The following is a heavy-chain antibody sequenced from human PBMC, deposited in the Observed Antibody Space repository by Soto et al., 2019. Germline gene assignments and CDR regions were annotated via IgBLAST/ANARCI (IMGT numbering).Heavy chain of an antibody. CDR3: ARDLGYALPEY. Sequence: SVKVSCKASGDTFTSYDINWVRQATGQGFEYLGWMNPNSGNTGYVKKFQGRVTMTRDTSMSTAYMELSSLRSEDTVVYYCARDLGYALPEYWGQGTLVTVSS. J-gene: IGHJ4*02. V-gene: IGHV1-8*01. CDR1: GDTFTSYD. CDR2: MNPNSGNT. D-gene: IGHD2-15*01.